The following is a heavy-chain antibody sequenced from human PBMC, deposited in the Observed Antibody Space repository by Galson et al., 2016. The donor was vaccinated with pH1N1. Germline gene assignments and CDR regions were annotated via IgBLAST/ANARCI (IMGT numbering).Heavy chain of an antibody. CDR1: GGSISSGDYY. D-gene: IGHD6-13*01. Sequence: LSLTCTVSGGSISSGDYYWNWIRQPPGKGLEWIGYIYYSGSTYYNPSLQSRVSISVDTSKNQFSLKLSSVTAADTAVYYCARGVAAAGHFYFDYWGQGTLVTVSS. J-gene: IGHJ4*02. CDR3: ARGVAAAGHFYFDY. CDR2: IYYSGST. V-gene: IGHV4-30-4*08.